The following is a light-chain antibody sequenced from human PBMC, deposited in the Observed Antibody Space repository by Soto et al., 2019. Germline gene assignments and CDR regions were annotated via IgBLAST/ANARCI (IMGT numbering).Light chain of an antibody. CDR3: QQRSNWHLT. CDR1: QSVSSY. J-gene: IGKJ1*01. V-gene: IGKV3-11*01. CDR2: DAS. Sequence: EIVLTQSPATLSLSPGERATLSCRASQSVSSYFAWYQQKPGQAPRLLIYDASSRATGIPARFNGSGSGTDFTPPISSLEPEDFAVYYCQQRSNWHLTFGQGTRVEIK.